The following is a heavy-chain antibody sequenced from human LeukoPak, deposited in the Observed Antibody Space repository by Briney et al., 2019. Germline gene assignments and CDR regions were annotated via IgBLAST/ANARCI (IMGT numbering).Heavy chain of an antibody. Sequence: SETLSLTCTVSGGSISGYYWSWIRQPPGEGLEWIGYIYHSGSTNYNPSLKSRVTISVDTSKNQFSLKLSSVTAADTAVYFCARDGGSGSYYRFDSWGQGTLVTVSS. CDR2: IYHSGST. CDR3: ARDGGSGSYYRFDS. J-gene: IGHJ4*02. CDR1: GGSISGYY. V-gene: IGHV4-59*01. D-gene: IGHD3-10*01.